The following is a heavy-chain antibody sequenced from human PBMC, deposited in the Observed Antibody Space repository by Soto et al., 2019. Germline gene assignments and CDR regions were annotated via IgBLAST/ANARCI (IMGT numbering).Heavy chain of an antibody. CDR2: INAGNGNT. Sequence: ASLKVSCKASGYTFTIYAMHWVRQAPGQRLEWMGWINAGNGNTKYSQKFQGRVTITRDTSASTAYMELSSLRSEDTAVYYCARTVGYYYGMDVWGQGTTVTVSS. D-gene: IGHD4-17*01. V-gene: IGHV1-3*01. J-gene: IGHJ6*02. CDR3: ARTVGYYYGMDV. CDR1: GYTFTIYA.